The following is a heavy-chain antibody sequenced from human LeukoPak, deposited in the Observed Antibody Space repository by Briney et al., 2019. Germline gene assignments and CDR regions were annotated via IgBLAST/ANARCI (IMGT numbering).Heavy chain of an antibody. CDR2: ISWDGGST. CDR1: GFTFDDYT. Sequence: GGSLRLSCAASGFTFDDYTMHWVRHAPGKGLEWVSLISWDGGSTYYADSVKGRFTISRDNSKNSLYLQMNSLRTEDTALYYCAKALTVGYYYGMDVWGQGTTVTVSS. D-gene: IGHD3-10*01. J-gene: IGHJ6*02. V-gene: IGHV3-43*01. CDR3: AKALTVGYYYGMDV.